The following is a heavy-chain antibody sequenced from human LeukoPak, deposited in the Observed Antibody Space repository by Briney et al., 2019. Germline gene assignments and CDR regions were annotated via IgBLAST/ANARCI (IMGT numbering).Heavy chain of an antibody. J-gene: IGHJ3*02. Sequence: GSLRLSCAASGFTFSSYRMNWVRQPPGKALEWIGNIFYSGSTYYSPSLKSRVTISLDTSRNQFSLKLNSVTAADTAVYYCAKSNGYGLIDIWGQGTMVTVSS. CDR3: AKSNGYGLIDI. D-gene: IGHD3-22*01. CDR2: IFYSGST. V-gene: IGHV4-59*12. CDR1: GFTFSSYR.